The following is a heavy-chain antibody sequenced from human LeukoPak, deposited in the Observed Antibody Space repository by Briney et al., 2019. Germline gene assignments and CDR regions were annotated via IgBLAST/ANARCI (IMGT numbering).Heavy chain of an antibody. V-gene: IGHV3-74*01. CDR2: INSDGSST. CDR3: ATSRGAHYFDY. CDR1: GFTSSSHW. D-gene: IGHD3-10*01. Sequence: PGGSLRLSCAASGFTSSSHWTHWARQVPGKGLVWVSRINSDGSSTPYADSVRGRFTISRDDAKQTLYLQMNSLRGEDTAVYYCATSRGAHYFDYWGQGTLVTVSS. J-gene: IGHJ4*02.